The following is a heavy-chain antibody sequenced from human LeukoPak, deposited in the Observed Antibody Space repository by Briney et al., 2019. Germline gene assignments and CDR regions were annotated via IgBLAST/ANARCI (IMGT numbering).Heavy chain of an antibody. V-gene: IGHV3-48*03. CDR1: GFTFSSYE. J-gene: IGHJ4*02. D-gene: IGHD1-26*01. CDR2: ISISGSTI. CDR3: ARVDSGSLRLLDY. Sequence: GGSLRLSCAASGFTFSSYEMNWVRQAPGKGLEWVSYISISGSTISYADSVKGRFSISRDNAKNSLYLQINSLRAEDTAVYYCARVDSGSLRLLDYWGQGTLVTVSS.